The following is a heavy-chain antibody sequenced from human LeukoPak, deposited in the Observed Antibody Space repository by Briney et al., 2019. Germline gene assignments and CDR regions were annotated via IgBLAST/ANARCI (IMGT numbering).Heavy chain of an antibody. V-gene: IGHV1-2*02. D-gene: IGHD2-15*01. J-gene: IGHJ4*02. CDR2: INPNSGDT. Sequence: ASVKVSCKASGYTFTDYYMYWVRQAPGQGLEWMGSINPNSGDTNYAQKFQGRVTMTRDTSIGTAYMELSRLTSDDTAVYYCARDHEGDCSGDNCYLTPFDYWGQGTLVTVSS. CDR1: GYTFTDYY. CDR3: ARDHEGDCSGDNCYLTPFDY.